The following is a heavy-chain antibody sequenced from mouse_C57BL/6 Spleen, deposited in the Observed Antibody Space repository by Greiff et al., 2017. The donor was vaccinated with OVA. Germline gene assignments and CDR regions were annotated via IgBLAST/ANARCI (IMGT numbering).Heavy chain of an antibody. D-gene: IGHD2-4*01. CDR2: IYPGSGGT. V-gene: IGHV1-55*01. CDR1: GYTFTSYW. CDR3: ARKGDDYDGYYAMDY. J-gene: IGHJ4*01. Sequence: VQLHQPGAELVKPGASVKMSCKASGYTFTSYWITWVKQRPGQGLEWIGDIYPGSGGTNYNEKFRGKATLTVDQASSTAYMQLSSLTSEDTAVYYCARKGDDYDGYYAMDYWGQGTSVTVSS.